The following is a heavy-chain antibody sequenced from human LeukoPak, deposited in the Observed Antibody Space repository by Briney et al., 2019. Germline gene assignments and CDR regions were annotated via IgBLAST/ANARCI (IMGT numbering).Heavy chain of an antibody. D-gene: IGHD4-11*01. CDR3: ARERYGNYN. J-gene: IGHJ4*02. V-gene: IGHV3-7*03. CDR2: IKEDGSVK. Sequence: PGGSLRLSCAASGFTFSSFWMIWVRQAPGKGLEWVANIKEDGSVKNYVDSVKGRFTISRDNAKNSLFLQMNSLRAEDTAMYYCARERYGNYNWGQGTLVTVSS. CDR1: GFTFSSFW.